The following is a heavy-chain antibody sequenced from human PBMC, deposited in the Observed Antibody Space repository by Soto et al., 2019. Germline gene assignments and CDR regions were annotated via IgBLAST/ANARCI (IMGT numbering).Heavy chain of an antibody. J-gene: IGHJ3*02. CDR3: ARDPPYCSSTSCAGDAFDI. CDR1: GFTFISYE. Sequence: PWGSLRLSCAASGFTFISYEINFFRHSPVKGREWVSYISSSGSTIYYADSVKGRFTISRDNAKNSLYLQMNSLRAEDTAVYYCARDPPYCSSTSCAGDAFDIWGQGTMVTVSS. D-gene: IGHD2-2*01. CDR2: ISSSGSTI. V-gene: IGHV3-48*03.